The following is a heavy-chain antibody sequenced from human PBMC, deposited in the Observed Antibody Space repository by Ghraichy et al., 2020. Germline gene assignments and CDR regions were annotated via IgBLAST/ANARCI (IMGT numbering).Heavy chain of an antibody. J-gene: IGHJ5*02. Sequence: GGSLRLSCAASGFTFSSYWMHWVRQAPGKGLVWVSRMNSDGSSTDYADSVKGRFTISRDNAKNTLYLQLNSLRAEDTAVYYCARVPYSSSYGWFDPWGQGTLVTVSP. CDR2: MNSDGSST. CDR3: ARVPYSSSYGWFDP. D-gene: IGHD6-6*01. V-gene: IGHV3-74*01. CDR1: GFTFSSYW.